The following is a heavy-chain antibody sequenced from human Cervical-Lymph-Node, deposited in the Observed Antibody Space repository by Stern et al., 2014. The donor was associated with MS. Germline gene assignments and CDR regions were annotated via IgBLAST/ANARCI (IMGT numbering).Heavy chain of an antibody. V-gene: IGHV3-30*18. CDR1: GFTFGSCA. CDR2: VSYDGSNK. CDR3: AKDRQYLTYVFDH. J-gene: IGHJ5*02. Sequence: QVQLVESGGGVVQPGGPLRLSCAASGFTFGSCAMHWVRQAPGKGLEWVSGVSYDGSNKYYADSVKGRFTVSRDSSQNTLHLQMSSLRAEDTAVYYCAKDRQYLTYVFDHWGQGSLVTVSS. D-gene: IGHD2/OR15-2a*01.